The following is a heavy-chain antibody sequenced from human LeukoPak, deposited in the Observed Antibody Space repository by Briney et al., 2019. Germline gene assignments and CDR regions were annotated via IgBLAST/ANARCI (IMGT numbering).Heavy chain of an antibody. CDR1: GFTFSNAW. D-gene: IGHD1-26*01. Sequence: GGSLRLSCAASGFTFSNAWMSWVRQAPGKGLEWVGRIKSKTDGGTTDYAAPVKGRFTISRDDSKNTLYLQMNSLKTEDTAVYYCTTDTPIQDGSYPYWGQGTLVTVSS. CDR3: TTDTPIQDGSYPY. J-gene: IGHJ4*02. CDR2: IKSKTDGGTT. V-gene: IGHV3-15*01.